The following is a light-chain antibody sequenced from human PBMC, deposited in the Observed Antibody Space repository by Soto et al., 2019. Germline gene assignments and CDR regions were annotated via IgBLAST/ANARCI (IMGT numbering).Light chain of an antibody. CDR2: GAS. CDR1: QSVSSN. V-gene: IGKV3-15*01. Sequence: IGMTQSPATLSVSPRERATLSCRASQSVSSNLAWYQQKPGQAPRLIIYGASTRATGVPARFSGSGSGTEFTLTITSLQSEDFAVYYCQQYSNWPQWTFGQGTKVDI. J-gene: IGKJ1*01. CDR3: QQYSNWPQWT.